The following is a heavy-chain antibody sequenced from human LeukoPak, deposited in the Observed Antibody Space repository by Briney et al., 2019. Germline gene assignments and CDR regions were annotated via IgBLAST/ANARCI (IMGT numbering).Heavy chain of an antibody. J-gene: IGHJ6*03. Sequence: SVKVSCKASGGTFSSYAISWLRQAPGQGLEWMGGIIPIFGTANYAQKFQGRVTITTDESTSTAYMELSSLRSEDTALYYCARVMPGSSYYMDVWGKETTVTVSS. V-gene: IGHV1-69*05. CDR1: GGTFSSYA. D-gene: IGHD6-13*01. CDR2: IIPIFGTA. CDR3: ARVMPGSSYYMDV.